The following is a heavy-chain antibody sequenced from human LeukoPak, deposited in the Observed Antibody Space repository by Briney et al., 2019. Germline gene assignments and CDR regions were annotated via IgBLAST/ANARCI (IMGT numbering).Heavy chain of an antibody. D-gene: IGHD3-22*01. CDR1: GFTFSSYG. V-gene: IGHV3-30*02. J-gene: IGHJ4*02. CDR2: IRYDGSNK. CDR3: AKEKYYYDSSVLDY. Sequence: PGGSLRLSCAASGFTFSSYGMHWVRQAPGKGLEWVAFIRYDGSNKYYADSAKGRFTISRDNSKNTLYLQMNSLRAEDTAVYYCAKEKYYYDSSVLDYWGQGTLVTVSS.